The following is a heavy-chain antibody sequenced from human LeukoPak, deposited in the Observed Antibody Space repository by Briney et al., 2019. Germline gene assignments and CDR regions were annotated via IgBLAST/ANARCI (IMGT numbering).Heavy chain of an antibody. D-gene: IGHD2-8*02. V-gene: IGHV3-21*01. CDR2: IDSSSSHI. CDR1: GFTFSNYI. J-gene: IGHJ4*02. CDR3: ARGPLMTYCTGASCHHLGY. Sequence: GGSLRLSCAASGFTFSNYIMNWVRQAPGKGLEWVSSIDSSSSHIYYSDSVKGRFTISRDNAKSSLDLQMNSLRAEDTAIYYCARGPLMTYCTGASCHHLGYWGQGTLVAVSS.